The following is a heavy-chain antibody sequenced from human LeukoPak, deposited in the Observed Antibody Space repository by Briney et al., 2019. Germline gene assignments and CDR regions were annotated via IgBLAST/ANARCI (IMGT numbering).Heavy chain of an antibody. V-gene: IGHV1-69*04. CDR1: GGTFSSYA. CDR2: IIPILGIA. D-gene: IGHD2-2*01. J-gene: IGHJ6*02. CDR3: ARDPLGIVVVPAANGGYYYYGMDV. Sequence: SVKVSCKASGGTFSSYAISWVQQAPGQGLEWMGRIIPILGIANYAQKFQGRVTITADKSTSTAYMELSSLRSEDTAVYYCARDPLGIVVVPAANGGYYYYGMDVWGQGTTVTVSS.